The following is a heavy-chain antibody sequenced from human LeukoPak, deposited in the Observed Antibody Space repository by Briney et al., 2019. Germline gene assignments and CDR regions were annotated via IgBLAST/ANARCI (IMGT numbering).Heavy chain of an antibody. J-gene: IGHJ4*02. CDR3: AGSGWYVGLDY. V-gene: IGHV3-23*01. D-gene: IGHD6-13*01. Sequence: GGSLGLSCAASGFTFSSFGMSWVRQAPGKGLEWVSGISGSGETTHYADSVKGRFTISRDNSRNTVYLQMNSLRAEDTAIYYCAGSGWYVGLDYWGQGTLVTVSS. CDR1: GFTFSSFG. CDR2: ISGSGETT.